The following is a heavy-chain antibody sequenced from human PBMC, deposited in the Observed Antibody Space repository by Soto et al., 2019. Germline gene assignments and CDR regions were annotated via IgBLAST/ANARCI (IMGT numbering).Heavy chain of an antibody. CDR1: GFTFSSYG. D-gene: IGHD3-16*01. J-gene: IGHJ4*02. Sequence: GGSLRLSCAASGFTFSSYGMHWVRQAPGKGPEWVAVISYDGSNINYADSVKGRFTISRDNSESTVFLQMNSLRPEDTALYYCAKDHYYDVSRPDIWGLGTLVTVSS. CDR2: ISYDGSNI. V-gene: IGHV3-30*18. CDR3: AKDHYYDVSRPDI.